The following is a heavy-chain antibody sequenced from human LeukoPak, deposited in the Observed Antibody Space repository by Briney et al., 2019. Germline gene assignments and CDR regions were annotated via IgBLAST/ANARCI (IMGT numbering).Heavy chain of an antibody. CDR3: ASIPYSRRSYFDY. CDR1: GGSISSGGYY. V-gene: IGHV4-30-2*01. J-gene: IGHJ4*02. CDR2: IYHSGTT. Sequence: SETLSLTCTVSGGSISSGGYYWSWIRQPPGKGLEWIGYIYHSGTTYYNPSLKSRVTISVDRSKSQFSLKLSSVTAADTAVYYCASIPYSRRSYFDYWGQGTLVTVSS. D-gene: IGHD2-15*01.